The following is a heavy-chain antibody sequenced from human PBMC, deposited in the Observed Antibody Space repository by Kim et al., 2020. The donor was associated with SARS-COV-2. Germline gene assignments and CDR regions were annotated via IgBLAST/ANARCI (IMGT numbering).Heavy chain of an antibody. CDR3: AKDGERVPWAAGKPHFDY. Sequence: GGSLRLSCAASGFTFSSYAMSWARQAPGKGLEWVSAISGSGGSTYYADSVKGRFTISRDNSKNTLYLQMNSLRAEDTAVYYCAKDGERVPWAAGKPHFDYWGQGTLVTVSS. CDR1: GFTFSSYA. CDR2: ISGSGGST. J-gene: IGHJ4*02. V-gene: IGHV3-23*01. D-gene: IGHD6-13*01.